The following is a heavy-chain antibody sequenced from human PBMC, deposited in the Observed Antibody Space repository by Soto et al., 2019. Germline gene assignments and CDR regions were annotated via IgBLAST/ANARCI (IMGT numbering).Heavy chain of an antibody. CDR3: ARHAHSSSWAFYFAS. CDR2: VHYIGST. CDR1: GGSISTYY. V-gene: IGHV4-59*08. Sequence: SETLSLTCTLSGGSISTYYWSWIRQPPGKGLEWIGYVHYIGSTNYNPSLERRVTISVDRSKNQFSLKLRSVTAADTAVYYCARHAHSSSWAFYFASGGQGTLVTVS. D-gene: IGHD6-13*01. J-gene: IGHJ4*02.